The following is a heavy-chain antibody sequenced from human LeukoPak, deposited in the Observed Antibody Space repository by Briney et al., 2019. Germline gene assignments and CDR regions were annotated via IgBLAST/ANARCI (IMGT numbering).Heavy chain of an antibody. CDR2: INANNGKT. D-gene: IGHD3-16*02. Sequence: ASVKVSCKASGYNFNTFSIAWVRQAPGQGLEWMGWINANNGKTHYAQKFHDRVTMTTDTSTNTAYVELRGLKSDDTAIYYCSRDSTFGAVVELNFWGQGTLVTVSS. CDR1: GYNFNTFS. J-gene: IGHJ4*02. CDR3: SRDSTFGAVVELNF. V-gene: IGHV1-18*01.